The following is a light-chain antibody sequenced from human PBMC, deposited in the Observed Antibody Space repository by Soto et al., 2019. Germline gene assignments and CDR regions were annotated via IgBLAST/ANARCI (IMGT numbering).Light chain of an antibody. V-gene: IGLV1-47*02. CDR2: STD. Sequence: QSVLTQPPSASGTPGQGVIISCSGTSANIGNNFVCWYQHLPGMAPKLLIYSTDQRPSGVPDRFSGSKSGTSASLAISGLGSEDEPDNYCVPWDDSLSGLPFGTGTRATAL. CDR3: VPWDDSLSGLP. CDR1: SANIGNNF. J-gene: IGLJ1*01.